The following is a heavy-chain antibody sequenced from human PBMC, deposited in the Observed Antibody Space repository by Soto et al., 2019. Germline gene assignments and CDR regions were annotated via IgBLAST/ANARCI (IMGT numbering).Heavy chain of an antibody. Sequence: QVQLQESGPGLVKPSQTLSLTCTVSGGSISSDYYCWGWIRQSPEKGLEWIGHIYNSVNTNSNPSLRSRVTISVDTSKNHFSLKLTSVTAADTAVYYCARGPSGDKVDNWGQGTLVTVSS. J-gene: IGHJ4*02. CDR1: GGSISSDYYC. V-gene: IGHV4-30-4*01. D-gene: IGHD7-27*01. CDR2: IYNSVNT. CDR3: ARGPSGDKVDN.